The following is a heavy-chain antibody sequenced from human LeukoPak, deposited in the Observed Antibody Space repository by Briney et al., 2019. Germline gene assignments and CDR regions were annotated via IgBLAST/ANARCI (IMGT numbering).Heavy chain of an antibody. Sequence: PSDTLSLTCTVSGGSISSYYWSWIRQPPGKGLEWIGYIYYSGSTNYNPSLKSRVTISVDTSKNQFSLKLSSVTAADTAVYYCASLSSGWSFDPWGQGTLVTVSS. CDR1: GGSISSYY. D-gene: IGHD6-19*01. CDR3: ASLSSGWSFDP. V-gene: IGHV4-59*08. CDR2: IYYSGST. J-gene: IGHJ5*02.